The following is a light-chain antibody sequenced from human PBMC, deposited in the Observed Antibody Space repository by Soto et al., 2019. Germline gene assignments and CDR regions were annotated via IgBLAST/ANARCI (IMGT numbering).Light chain of an antibody. CDR2: NVY. V-gene: IGLV2-14*03. J-gene: IGLJ1*01. Sequence: QSVLTQPASVSGSPGQSITIFCTGTSSDIGIYNFVSWYQQHPGKAPKLMIYNVYSRPSGVSSRFSGSKSGNTASLTISWLQAEDAADYYCNSYTSARTYVFGTGTKGTVL. CDR3: NSYTSARTYV. CDR1: SSDIGIYNF.